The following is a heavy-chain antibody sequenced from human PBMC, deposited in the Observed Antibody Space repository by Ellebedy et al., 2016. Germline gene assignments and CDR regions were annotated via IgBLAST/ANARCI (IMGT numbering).Heavy chain of an antibody. CDR2: ISANGNKR. V-gene: IGHV3-21*01. CDR1: GLPFSTFF. Sequence: GGSLRLSXAVSGLPFSTFFMSWVRQAPGKGLEWVATISANGNKRDLADSVQGRFTISSDNAKNSLYLQMNSLRDEDTAVYYCARDLRQILTGYYVSDYYYGMDVWGQGTTVTVSS. D-gene: IGHD3-9*01. CDR3: ARDLRQILTGYYVSDYYYGMDV. J-gene: IGHJ6*02.